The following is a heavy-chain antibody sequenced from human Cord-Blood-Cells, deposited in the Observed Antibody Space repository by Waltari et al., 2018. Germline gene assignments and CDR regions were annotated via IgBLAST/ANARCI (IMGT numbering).Heavy chain of an antibody. Sequence: QVQLVQSGAEVKKPGASVKVSCKASGYTFTSYAMHWVRQAPGQRLEWMGWINAGNGNTKYSQKFQGRVTSTRDTSASTAYMELSSLRSEDTAVYYCARDLTPNTLGYCSGGSCYYYYYGMDVWGQGTTVTVSS. V-gene: IGHV1-3*01. CDR3: ARDLTPNTLGYCSGGSCYYYYYGMDV. CDR1: GYTFTSYA. J-gene: IGHJ6*02. CDR2: INAGNGNT. D-gene: IGHD2-15*01.